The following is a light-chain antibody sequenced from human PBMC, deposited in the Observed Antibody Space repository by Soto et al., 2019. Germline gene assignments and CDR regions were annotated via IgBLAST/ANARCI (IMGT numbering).Light chain of an antibody. CDR3: QQFYMGCT. J-gene: IGKJ1*01. Sequence: DIQMTQSPSTLSASVGDRVTITCRASQSVRGSLAWYQQQPGKAPKLLIYDVSNLESGVPSRFSAFGSGTEFTLSISSLQPDDFVTYYCQQFYMGCTFGQGTRVDLK. CDR2: DVS. V-gene: IGKV1-5*01. CDR1: QSVRGS.